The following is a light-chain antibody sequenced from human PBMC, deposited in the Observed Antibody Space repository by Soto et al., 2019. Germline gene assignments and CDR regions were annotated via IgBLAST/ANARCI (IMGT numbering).Light chain of an antibody. Sequence: QSVLTQPPSASGAPGQGISISCSGSSSNIGGNSVSWYRQVPGTAPKLLIFSNHQRPSGVPDRFSGSKSGTSASLAISGLQSEDEADYSCSTWDDSLRGLVFGGGTKVTVL. CDR2: SNH. CDR3: STWDDSLRGLV. V-gene: IGLV1-44*01. CDR1: SSNIGGNS. J-gene: IGLJ2*01.